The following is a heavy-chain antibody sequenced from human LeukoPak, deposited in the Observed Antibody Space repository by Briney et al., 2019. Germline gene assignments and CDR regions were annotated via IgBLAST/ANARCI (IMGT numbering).Heavy chain of an antibody. CDR2: IYYSGST. D-gene: IGHD6-19*01. CDR1: GGSISSYY. Sequence: SETLSLTCTVSGGSISSYYWSWIRQPPGKGLEWIGYIYYSGSTNYNPSLKCRVTISVDTSKNQFSLKLSSVTAADTAVYYCARRSGWRDYYYYGMDVWGQGTTVTVSS. J-gene: IGHJ6*02. V-gene: IGHV4-59*08. CDR3: ARRSGWRDYYYYGMDV.